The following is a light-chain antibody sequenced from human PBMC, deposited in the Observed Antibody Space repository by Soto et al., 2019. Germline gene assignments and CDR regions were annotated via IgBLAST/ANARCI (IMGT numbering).Light chain of an antibody. CDR1: QGISSA. Sequence: IQMTQSPSSLPVSVGDRVTITCRASQGISSALAWYQQKPGKAPKLLIYDASSLESGVPSRFSGSGSGTEFTLTISGLLPEDFAAYHCQQLYTLPFTFGQGTRLEIK. CDR2: DAS. CDR3: QQLYTLPFT. J-gene: IGKJ5*01. V-gene: IGKV1-13*02.